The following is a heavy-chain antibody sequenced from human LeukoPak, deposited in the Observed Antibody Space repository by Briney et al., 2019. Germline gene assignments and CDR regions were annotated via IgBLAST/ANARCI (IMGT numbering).Heavy chain of an antibody. J-gene: IGHJ3*02. Sequence: ASVKVSCKASGYTFTSYYMHWVRQAPGQGLEWMGIINPSGGSTSYAQKFQGRVTMTRDTSTSTVYMELSSLRSEDTAVYYCATDRADSGYDLDAFDIWRQGTVVTVSS. V-gene: IGHV1-46*01. D-gene: IGHD5-12*01. CDR3: ATDRADSGYDLDAFDI. CDR1: GYTFTSYY. CDR2: INPSGGST.